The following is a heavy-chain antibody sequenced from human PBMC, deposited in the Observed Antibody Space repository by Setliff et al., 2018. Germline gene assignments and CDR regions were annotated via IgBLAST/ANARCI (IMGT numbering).Heavy chain of an antibody. CDR1: GYTFNNYG. Sequence: ASVKVSCKASGYTFNNYGVAWVRQAPGQGLDWMGWVTIYNGNTKYAQNLQGRLTLSTDSSTNTVYMELGSLTTDDTAIYYCARVESMVRGKNILRHFDYWGQGTQVTVS. V-gene: IGHV1-18*01. CDR2: VTIYNGNT. D-gene: IGHD3-10*01. J-gene: IGHJ4*02. CDR3: ARVESMVRGKNILRHFDY.